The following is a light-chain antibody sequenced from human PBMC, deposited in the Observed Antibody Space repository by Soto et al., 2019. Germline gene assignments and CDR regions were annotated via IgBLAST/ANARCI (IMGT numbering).Light chain of an antibody. CDR1: SSNIGTNT. J-gene: IGLJ2*01. CDR2: SNN. V-gene: IGLV1-44*01. CDR3: ASWDDSLNGPV. Sequence: SVLTQPPSASGTPGQRVTISCSGSSSNIGTNTVNWYQHLPGTAPKLLIYSNNQRPSGVPDRFSGSKSATSASLAISGLQSEDEADYYCASWDDSLNGPVFGGGTKLTVL.